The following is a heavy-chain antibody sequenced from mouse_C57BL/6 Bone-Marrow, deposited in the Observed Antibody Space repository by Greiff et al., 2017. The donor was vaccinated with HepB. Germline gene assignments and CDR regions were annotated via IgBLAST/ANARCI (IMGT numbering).Heavy chain of an antibody. CDR2: ISNGGGST. J-gene: IGHJ1*03. D-gene: IGHD1-1*01. V-gene: IGHV5-12*01. CDR3: ARGGTVVATPGWYFDV. CDR1: GFTFSDYY. Sequence: EVKLMESGGGLVQPGGSLKLSCAASGFTFSDYYMYWVRQTPEKRLEWVAYISNGGGSTYYPDTVKGRFTISRDNAKNTLYLQMSRLKSEDTAMYYCARGGTVVATPGWYFDVWGTGTTVTVSS.